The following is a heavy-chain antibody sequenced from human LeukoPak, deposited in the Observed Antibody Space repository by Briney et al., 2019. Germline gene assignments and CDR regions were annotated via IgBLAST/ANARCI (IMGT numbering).Heavy chain of an antibody. CDR1: GGSFSGYY. Sequence: KPSETLSLTCAVYGGSFSGYYWSWIRQPPGKGLEWIGEINHSGSTNYNPSLKSRVTISVDTSKNQFSLKLSSVTAADTAVYYCARGPAAPSHYYYYYGMDVWGQGTTVTVSS. J-gene: IGHJ6*02. D-gene: IGHD2-2*01. CDR2: INHSGST. CDR3: ARGPAAPSHYYYYYGMDV. V-gene: IGHV4-34*01.